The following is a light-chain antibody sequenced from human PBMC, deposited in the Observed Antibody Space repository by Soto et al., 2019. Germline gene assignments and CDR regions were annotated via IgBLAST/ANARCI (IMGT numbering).Light chain of an antibody. Sequence: DIQMTQSPSTLAASVGDTVTMTCRSSSKWLDWYQKKPGKAPKLLIYDVSNLERGVPPRFSGSTSGAESTLTITGLQPDDPGTYYCQHTTDFTFGQGTKVEIK. J-gene: IGKJ2*01. CDR3: QHTTDFT. CDR1: SSSKW. CDR2: DVS. V-gene: IGKV1-5*01.